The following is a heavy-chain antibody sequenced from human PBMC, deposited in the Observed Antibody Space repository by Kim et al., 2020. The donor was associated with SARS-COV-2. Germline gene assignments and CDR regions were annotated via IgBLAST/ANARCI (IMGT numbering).Heavy chain of an antibody. Sequence: ASVKVSCKASGYTFTTYGISWVRQAPGQGLEWMGWISAYNGNTNYAQKLQGRVTMTTDTSTSTAYMELRSLRSDDTAVYYCARGDCSGGSCYGVSGDYWGQGTLVTVSS. CDR2: ISAYNGNT. D-gene: IGHD2-15*01. V-gene: IGHV1-18*01. J-gene: IGHJ4*02. CDR3: ARGDCSGGSCYGVSGDY. CDR1: GYTFTTYG.